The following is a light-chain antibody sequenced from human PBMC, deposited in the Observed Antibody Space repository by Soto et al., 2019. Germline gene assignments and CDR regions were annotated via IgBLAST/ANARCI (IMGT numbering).Light chain of an antibody. V-gene: IGKV3-11*01. Sequence: EMVLTQSPATLSLSPGESATLSCRASQNVGPNFAWYQQKSGQPPRLLIHTASSRATGIPARFSGSGSRTDFTLTSSSLEPEDIAVYYCQERSRWPRATFGGGTKVEMK. CDR1: QNVGPN. J-gene: IGKJ4*01. CDR3: QERSRWPRAT. CDR2: TAS.